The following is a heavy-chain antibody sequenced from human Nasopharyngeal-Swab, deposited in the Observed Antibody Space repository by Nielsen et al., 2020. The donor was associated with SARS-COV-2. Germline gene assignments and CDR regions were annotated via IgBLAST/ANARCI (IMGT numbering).Heavy chain of an antibody. D-gene: IGHD1-26*01. J-gene: IGHJ3*02. V-gene: IGHV1-69*13. CDR3: ARDSGSYPDDAFDI. CDR1: GCTFSSYA. CDR2: IIPIFGTA. Sequence: SSVKVSCKASGCTFSSYAISWVRQAPGQGLEWMGGIIPIFGTANYAQKFQGRVTITADESTSTAYMELSSLRSEDTAVYYCARDSGSYPDDAFDIWGQGTMVTVSS.